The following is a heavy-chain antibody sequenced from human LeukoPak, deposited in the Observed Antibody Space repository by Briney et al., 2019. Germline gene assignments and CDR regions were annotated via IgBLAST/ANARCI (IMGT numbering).Heavy chain of an antibody. Sequence: GTSLRLSCAASGFTFGDYGMHWVRQVPGKGLEWVSGLGWNSHHEDYADSVKGRFTISRDNSKNTLYLQMNSLRAEDTAVHYCAKGEYCSSTSCPPYYYGMDVWGQGTTVTVSS. CDR2: LGWNSHHE. J-gene: IGHJ6*02. D-gene: IGHD2-2*01. V-gene: IGHV3-9*01. CDR1: GFTFGDYG. CDR3: AKGEYCSSTSCPPYYYGMDV.